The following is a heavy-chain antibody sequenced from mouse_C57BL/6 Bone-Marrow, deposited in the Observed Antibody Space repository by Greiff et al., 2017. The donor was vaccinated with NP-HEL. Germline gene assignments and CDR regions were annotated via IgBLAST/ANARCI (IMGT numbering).Heavy chain of an antibody. D-gene: IGHD1-1*01. Sequence: LVGSGPGLVKPSRSLSLTGSVTGNSIIGGYYWNWFRQFPGKKLEWMAYTSYEGGNNYNPSPKNRISITRYISKNQFFLKVTSVTTEDTATYYCAREGGYYGSPFAYWGQGTLVTVSA. CDR1: GNSIIGGYY. CDR3: AREGGYYGSPFAY. V-gene: IGHV3-6*01. J-gene: IGHJ3*01. CDR2: TSYEGGN.